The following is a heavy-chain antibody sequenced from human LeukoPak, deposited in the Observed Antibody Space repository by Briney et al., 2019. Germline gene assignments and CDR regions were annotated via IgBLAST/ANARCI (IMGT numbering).Heavy chain of an antibody. J-gene: IGHJ4*02. CDR2: ISGSGGST. CDR3: ARSYSSDWYYFDF. CDR1: GFTFSSYA. Sequence: GGSLRLSCAASGFTFSSYAMSWVRQAPGKRLEWVSAISGSGGSTYYADSVKGRFTISRDNSKNTLSLQMNSLRAEDTAIYYCARSYSSDWYYFDFWGQGTLVTVSS. V-gene: IGHV3-23*01. D-gene: IGHD6-19*01.